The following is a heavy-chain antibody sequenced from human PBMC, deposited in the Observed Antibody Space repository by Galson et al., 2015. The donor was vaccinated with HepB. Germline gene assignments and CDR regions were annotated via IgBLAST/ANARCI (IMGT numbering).Heavy chain of an antibody. CDR2: INPNSGGT. V-gene: IGHV1-2*02. CDR3: ARGINWSGYYLYFDY. D-gene: IGHD3-3*01. J-gene: IGHJ4*02. CDR1: GYTFTGYY. Sequence: SVKVSCKASGYTFTGYYMHWVRQAPGQGLEWMGWINPNSGGTNYAQKSQGRVTMTRDTSISTAYMELSRLRSDDTAVYYCARGINWSGYYLYFDYWGQGTLVTVSS.